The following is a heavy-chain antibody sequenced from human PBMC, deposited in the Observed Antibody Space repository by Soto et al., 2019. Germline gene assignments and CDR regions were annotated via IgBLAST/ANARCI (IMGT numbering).Heavy chain of an antibody. CDR3: ARDDRDSSAGAMDV. CDR1: GGSISSGDYH. D-gene: IGHD2-15*01. CDR2: VYYSGST. Sequence: LSLTCTVSGGSISSGDYHWSWIRQPPGKGLEWIGAVYYSGSTNYNPSLKSRITISVDTSKNQFSLKLTSVTAADTAVYYCARDDRDSSAGAMDVWGKGTTVTVSS. V-gene: IGHV4-30-4*01. J-gene: IGHJ6*04.